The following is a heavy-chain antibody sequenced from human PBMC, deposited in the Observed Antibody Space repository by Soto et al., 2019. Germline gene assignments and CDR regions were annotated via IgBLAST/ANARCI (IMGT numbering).Heavy chain of an antibody. CDR1: GFTFSSYA. D-gene: IGHD1-26*01. J-gene: IGHJ5*02. Sequence: VGSLRLSCAASGFTFSSYAMSWVRQAPGKGLEWVSAISGSGGSTYYADSVKGRFTISRDNSKNTLYLQMNSLRAEDTAVYYCAKDWREPRGNWFDPWGQGTLVTVSS. V-gene: IGHV3-23*01. CDR2: ISGSGGST. CDR3: AKDWREPRGNWFDP.